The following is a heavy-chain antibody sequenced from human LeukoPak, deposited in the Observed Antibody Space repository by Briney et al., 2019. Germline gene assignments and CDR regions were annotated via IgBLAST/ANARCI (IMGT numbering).Heavy chain of an antibody. CDR2: MNPNSGNT. CDR1: GYTFTSYG. D-gene: IGHD3-3*01. CDR3: ARGPYYDFWSGYSPFDP. Sequence: ASVKVSCKASGYTFTSYGISWVRQAPGQGLEWMGWMNPNSGNTGYAQKFQGRVTMTRNTSISTAYMELSSLRSEDTAVYYCARGPYYDFWSGYSPFDPWGQGTLVTVSS. J-gene: IGHJ5*02. V-gene: IGHV1-8*02.